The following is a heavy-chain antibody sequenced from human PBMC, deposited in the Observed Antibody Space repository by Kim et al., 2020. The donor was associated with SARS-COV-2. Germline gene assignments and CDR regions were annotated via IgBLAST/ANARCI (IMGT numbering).Heavy chain of an antibody. CDR3: AGHRDYSSGWYSGGY. D-gene: IGHD6-19*01. Sequence: GGSLRLSCAASGFTFSSYSMNWVRQAPGKGLEWVSFISSSSSYIYYADSVKGRFTITRDNAKNSLYLKMNSLRAEDTAVYYCAGHRDYSSGWYSGGYWGQGTLVTVSS. V-gene: IGHV3-21*01. CDR1: GFTFSSYS. CDR2: ISSSSSYI. J-gene: IGHJ4*02.